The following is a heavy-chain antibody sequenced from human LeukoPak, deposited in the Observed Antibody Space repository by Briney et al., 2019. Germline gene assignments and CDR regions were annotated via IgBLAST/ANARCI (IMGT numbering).Heavy chain of an antibody. Sequence: GGSLRLSCAASGFTFSTYALHWVRQAPGKGLEWVAVISYDGNNIYYVDSVKGRFTISRDNSKNTLYLQMNSLRAEDTAVYFCASISGASRGDYWGQGTLVTVSS. J-gene: IGHJ4*02. V-gene: IGHV3-30-3*01. CDR2: ISYDGNNI. D-gene: IGHD3-10*01. CDR1: GFTFSTYA. CDR3: ASISGASRGDY.